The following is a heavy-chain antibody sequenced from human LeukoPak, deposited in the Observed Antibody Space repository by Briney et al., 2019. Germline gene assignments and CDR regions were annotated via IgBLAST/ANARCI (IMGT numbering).Heavy chain of an antibody. V-gene: IGHV5-51*01. CDR1: GYSFTSYW. Sequence: GASLQISCKGSGYSFTSYWIGWVRQMPGKGLEWMGIIYPGDSDTRYSPSFQGQVTISADKSISTPYLQWSSLKASDTAMYYCARKYYYDSSGSSFDYGGQETLATVS. J-gene: IGHJ4*02. D-gene: IGHD3-22*01. CDR3: ARKYYYDSSGSSFDY. CDR2: IYPGDSDT.